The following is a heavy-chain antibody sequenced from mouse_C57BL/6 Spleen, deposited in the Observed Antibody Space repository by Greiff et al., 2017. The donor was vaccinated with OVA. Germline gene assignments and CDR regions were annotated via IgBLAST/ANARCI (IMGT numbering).Heavy chain of an antibody. Sequence: VQLQQSGPGMVKPSQSLSLTCTVTGYSITSGYDWHWIRHFPGNKLEWMGYISYSGSTNYNPSLKSRISITHDTSKNHFFLKLNSVTTEDTATYYCARDWDYAMDYWGQGTSVTVSS. CDR1: GYSITSGYD. CDR3: ARDWDYAMDY. J-gene: IGHJ4*01. CDR2: ISYSGST. V-gene: IGHV3-1*01. D-gene: IGHD4-1*01.